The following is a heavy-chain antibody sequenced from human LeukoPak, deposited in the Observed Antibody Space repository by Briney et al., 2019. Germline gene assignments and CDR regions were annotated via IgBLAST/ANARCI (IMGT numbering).Heavy chain of an antibody. J-gene: IGHJ4*02. CDR2: ISAYNGNT. Sequence: GASVKVSCKASGYTFTSYYMHWVRQAPGQGLEWMGWISAYNGNTNYAQKLQGRVTMTTDTSTSTAYMELRSLRSDDTAVYYCASTPMVGYCSSTSCYLDYWGQGTLVTVSS. D-gene: IGHD2-2*01. V-gene: IGHV1-18*04. CDR1: GYTFTSYY. CDR3: ASTPMVGYCSSTSCYLDY.